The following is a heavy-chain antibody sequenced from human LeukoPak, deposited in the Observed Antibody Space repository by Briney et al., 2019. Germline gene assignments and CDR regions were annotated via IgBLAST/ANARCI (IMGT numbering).Heavy chain of an antibody. V-gene: IGHV4-59*12. CDR3: ARELVAVAAWSRYYGMDV. Sequence: PSETLSLTCTVSGDSISDYFWSWIRQPPGKGLEWVGYIYHSGSTIYNPSLMSRVTMSVDTSKSQFSLRLSSVTAADTAVYYCARELVAVAAWSRYYGMDVWGQGTTVTVSS. CDR1: GDSISDYF. CDR2: IYHSGST. J-gene: IGHJ6*02. D-gene: IGHD6-19*01.